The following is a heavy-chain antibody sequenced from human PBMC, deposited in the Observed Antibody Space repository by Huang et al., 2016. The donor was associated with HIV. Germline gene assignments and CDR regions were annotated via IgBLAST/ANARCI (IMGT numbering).Heavy chain of an antibody. D-gene: IGHD1-1*01. Sequence: EVHLVESGGGLVKPGRSLRLSCGASGFTFDDFSMHWVRQRPGKGLEDVSGITGDSDRVFYAASVKGRFTISRDNAKNSLYLQMNSLRVEDTALYYCAHLPEPSSPWTDYWGQGTLVTVSS. J-gene: IGHJ4*02. V-gene: IGHV3-9*01. CDR1: GFTFDDFS. CDR3: AHLPEPSSPWTDY. CDR2: ITGDSDRV.